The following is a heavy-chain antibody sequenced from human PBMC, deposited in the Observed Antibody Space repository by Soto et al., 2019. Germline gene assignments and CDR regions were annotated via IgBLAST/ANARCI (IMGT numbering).Heavy chain of an antibody. CDR3: ATEGSYSAYNFAHGIQLWSFDF. V-gene: IGHV4-4*07. D-gene: IGHD5-12*01. CDR1: GGSINTFY. CDR2: IFSSGST. Sequence: SATLSLACTVSGGSINTFYWSWVRQPAGKGLEWIGRIFSSGSTSFNPSLESRVAMSVDTSKNHFSLNLSSVTAADMAVYYCATEGSYSAYNFAHGIQLWSFDFWGQGALVT. J-gene: IGHJ4*02.